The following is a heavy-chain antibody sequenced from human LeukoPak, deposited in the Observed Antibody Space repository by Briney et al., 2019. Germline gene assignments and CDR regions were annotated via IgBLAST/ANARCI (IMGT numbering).Heavy chain of an antibody. CDR1: GYTFTGYY. CDR2: INPNSGGT. J-gene: IGHJ4*02. CDR3: ASNPIKYYDILTYLDY. D-gene: IGHD3-9*01. V-gene: IGHV1-2*02. Sequence: ASVKVSCKASGYTFTGYYMHWVRQAPGQGLEWMGWINPNSGGTNYAQKFQGRVTMTRDTSISTAYMELSRLRSDDTAVYCCASNPIKYYDILTYLDYWGQGTLVTVSS.